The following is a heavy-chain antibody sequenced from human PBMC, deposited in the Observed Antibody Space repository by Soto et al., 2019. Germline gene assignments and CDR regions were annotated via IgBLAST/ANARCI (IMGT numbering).Heavy chain of an antibody. D-gene: IGHD6-13*01. V-gene: IGHV3-23*01. CDR1: GLTFRDYA. CDR3: AKDRPIGAAGKFFDS. Sequence: EVQLLESGGGLVQPGGSLRLSCAASGLTFRDYAMTWVRQAPGKGLEWVSSITGTGSHTYYADSVKGRFTISRDNSKNTLYLQMSSLRVEDTAVYYCAKDRPIGAAGKFFDSSGQGTVVTVSS. CDR2: ITGTGSHT. J-gene: IGHJ4*02.